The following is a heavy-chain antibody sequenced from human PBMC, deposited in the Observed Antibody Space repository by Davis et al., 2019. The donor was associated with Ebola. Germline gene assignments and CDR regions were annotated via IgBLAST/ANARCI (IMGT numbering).Heavy chain of an antibody. J-gene: IGHJ4*02. V-gene: IGHV3-33*08. D-gene: IGHD5-12*01. CDR3: ARDLGRVATIGFDY. CDR1: GFAYSDHG. CDR2: IWYDGSNK. Sequence: GESLKISCVASGFAYSDHGMHWVRQAPGKGLEWVAVIWYDGSNKYYADSVKGRFTISRDNSKNTLYLQMNSLRAEDTAVYYCARDLGRVATIGFDYWGQGTLVTVSS.